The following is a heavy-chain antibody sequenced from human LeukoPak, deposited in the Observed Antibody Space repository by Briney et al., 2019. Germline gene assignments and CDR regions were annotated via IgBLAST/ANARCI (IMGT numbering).Heavy chain of an antibody. V-gene: IGHV3-21*01. CDR2: ISSSSSYI. Sequence: PGGSLRLSCAASGFTFSSYTMNWVRQAPGKGLEWVSSISSSSSYIYYADSVKGRFTISRDNAKNSLYLQMNSLRAEDTAVYYCARDGVGATFNDAFDIWGQGTMVTVSS. CDR3: ARDGVGATFNDAFDI. D-gene: IGHD1-26*01. J-gene: IGHJ3*02. CDR1: GFTFSSYT.